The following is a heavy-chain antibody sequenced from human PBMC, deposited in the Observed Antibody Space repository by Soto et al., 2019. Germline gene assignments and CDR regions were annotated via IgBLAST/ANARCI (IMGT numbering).Heavy chain of an antibody. J-gene: IGHJ4*02. CDR1: GGSISSGGYY. CDR2: TYYSGST. CDR3: ARSGCSYSPNPLLY. D-gene: IGHD5-18*01. Sequence: QVQLQESGPGLVKSSQTLSLTCTVSGGSISSGGYYWSWIRQHPGKGLEWIGYTYYSGSTYYNPSLTRRSITSVNTSKNQFSLTLSSVAAENTAVYYCARSGCSYSPNPLLYWGQGTLVTVSS. V-gene: IGHV4-31*03.